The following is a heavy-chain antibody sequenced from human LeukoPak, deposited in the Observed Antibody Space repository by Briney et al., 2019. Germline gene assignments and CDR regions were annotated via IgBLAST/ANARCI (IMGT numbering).Heavy chain of an antibody. CDR1: GFTFSTYA. CDR3: ARDKAREYYYYGMDV. CDR2: ISYDGSNK. J-gene: IGHJ6*04. Sequence: GGSLRLSCAASGFTFSTYAMHWVRQAPGKGLEWVAAISYDGSNKYYADSVKGRFTISRDNSKNTLYLQMNSLRAEDTAVYYCARDKAREYYYYGMDVWGKGTTVTVSS. D-gene: IGHD1-26*01. V-gene: IGHV3-30*04.